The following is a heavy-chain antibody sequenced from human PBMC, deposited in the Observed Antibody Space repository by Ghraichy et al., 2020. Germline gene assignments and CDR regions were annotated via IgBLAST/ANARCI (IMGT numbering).Heavy chain of an antibody. D-gene: IGHD5-12*01. J-gene: IGHJ6*02. CDR3: ARAGSGYGGHSYFYGMDV. CDR1: GFSFNSHE. Sequence: GGSLRLSCAGSGFSFNSHEMSWVRQAPGKGPEWISYISSSSTSIYYADSVRGRFTMSRDNANNSLSLQMDSLRDEDTAVYHCARAGSGYGGHSYFYGMDVWGQGTTVTVSS. CDR2: ISSSSTSI. V-gene: IGHV3-48*02.